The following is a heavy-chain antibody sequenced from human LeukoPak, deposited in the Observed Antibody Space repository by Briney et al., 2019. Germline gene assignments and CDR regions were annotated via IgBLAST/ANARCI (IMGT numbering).Heavy chain of an antibody. D-gene: IGHD1-7*01. CDR2: ISWNSGTI. J-gene: IGHJ3*02. CDR3: AKDVTGTGAFDI. CDR1: GFTFDDYA. V-gene: IGHV3-9*01. Sequence: GGSLRLSCAASGFTFDDYAMHWVRPAPGKGLEWVSGISWNSGTIGYADSVKGRFTISRDNAKNSLYLQMHSLRAEDTAFYFCAKDVTGTGAFDIWGQGTMVTVSS.